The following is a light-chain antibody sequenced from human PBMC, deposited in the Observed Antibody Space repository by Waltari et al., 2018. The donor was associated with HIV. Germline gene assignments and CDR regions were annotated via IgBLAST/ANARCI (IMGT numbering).Light chain of an antibody. J-gene: IGLJ3*02. CDR2: RNN. CDR3: ATWDDSLSGWV. CDR1: SSNIGSKY. Sequence: QSVLTQPPSASGTPGQRVTISCSGGSSNIGSKYYYWYQTLPGTAPKLLMYRNNQRPSGVPDRFSGSKSGTSASLAISGLRSEDEADYFCATWDDSLSGWVFGGGTNLTVL. V-gene: IGLV1-47*01.